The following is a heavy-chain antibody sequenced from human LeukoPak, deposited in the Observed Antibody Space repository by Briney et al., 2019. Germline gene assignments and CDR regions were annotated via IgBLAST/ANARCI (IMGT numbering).Heavy chain of an antibody. CDR3: ARDPRYGPYYYGMDV. CDR2: IKQDGSEK. V-gene: IGHV3-7*01. D-gene: IGHD5-18*01. Sequence: PGGSLRLSCAASGFTFSSYWMSWVRQAPGKGLEWVANIKQDGSEKYYVDSVKGRFTISRDNAKNSLYLQMNSLRAEDTVVYYCARDPRYGPYYYGMDVWGQGTTVTVSS. J-gene: IGHJ6*02. CDR1: GFTFSSYW.